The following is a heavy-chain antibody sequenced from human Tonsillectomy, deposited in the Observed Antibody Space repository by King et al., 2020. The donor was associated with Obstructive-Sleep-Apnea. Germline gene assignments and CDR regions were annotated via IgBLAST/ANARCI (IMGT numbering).Heavy chain of an antibody. V-gene: IGHV3-30*02. J-gene: IGHJ4*02. CDR3: AKDGKNSSGYYLDY. D-gene: IGHD3-22*01. CDR1: GFTFSNYG. CDR2: IRYDGSKK. Sequence: VQLVESGGGVVQPGGSLRLSCAASGFTFSNYGMHWVRQAPGKGLEWVAFIRYDGSKKYYADSVKGRFTISRDNSKNTLYLQMNSLRAEVTAVYYCAKDGKNSSGYYLDYWGQGTLVTVSS.